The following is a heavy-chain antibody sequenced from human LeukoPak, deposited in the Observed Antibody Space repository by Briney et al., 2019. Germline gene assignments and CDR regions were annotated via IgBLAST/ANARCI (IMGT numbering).Heavy chain of an antibody. CDR2: ISSSSSTI. CDR1: GFTFSSYS. D-gene: IGHD3-10*01. Sequence: PGGSLRLSCAASGFTFSSYSMNWVRPAPGKGLEWVSYISSSSSTIYYADSVKGRFTISRDNAKNSLYLQMNSLRAEDTAVYYCARARITMVRGVMGAFDIWGQGTMVTVSS. J-gene: IGHJ3*02. CDR3: ARARITMVRGVMGAFDI. V-gene: IGHV3-48*01.